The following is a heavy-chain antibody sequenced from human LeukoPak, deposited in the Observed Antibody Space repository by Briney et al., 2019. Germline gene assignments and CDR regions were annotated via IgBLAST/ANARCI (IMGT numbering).Heavy chain of an antibody. D-gene: IGHD3-16*01. CDR1: EYTVTRYD. CDR2: INPNSGTT. J-gene: IGHJ4*02. Sequence: ASVNVSDNGSEYTVTRYDMHGGRQAPGQRLEGMRGINPNSGTTNYAQKFQGRVTVTSHTSIRTAYMELSRLESEDTAVYYCARDLMTTPTWDFDYWGQGTLVTVAS. V-gene: IGHV1-2*02. CDR3: ARDLMTTPTWDFDY.